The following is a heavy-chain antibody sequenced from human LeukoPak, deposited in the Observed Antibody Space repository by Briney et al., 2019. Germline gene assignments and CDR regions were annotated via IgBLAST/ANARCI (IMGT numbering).Heavy chain of an antibody. CDR3: ATSYPFDY. CDR2: IYYSGST. CDR1: GGSISSSSYY. J-gene: IGHJ4*02. Sequence: SETLSLTCTVSGGSISSSSYYWGWIRQPPGKGLEWIGSIYYSGSTYYNPSLKSRVTISVDTSKNQFSLKLSSVTAADTAVYYCATSYPFDYWGQGTLVTVSS. V-gene: IGHV4-39*01.